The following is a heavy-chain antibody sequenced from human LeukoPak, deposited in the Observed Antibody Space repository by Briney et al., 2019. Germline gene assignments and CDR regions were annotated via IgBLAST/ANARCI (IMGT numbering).Heavy chain of an antibody. J-gene: IGHJ6*02. CDR2: IYYSGSST. CDR3: ARQGHKLTLVDYYGMDV. CDR1: GGSINSDY. V-gene: IGHV4-59*08. D-gene: IGHD1-26*01. Sequence: PSETLSLNCSVSGGSINSDYWSWVRQPPGKGLEWIAYIYYSGSSTNYNPSLKSRVTISVDRSKNQFSLRLNSVTAADTAVYYCARQGHKLTLVDYYGMDVWGQGTTVTVSS.